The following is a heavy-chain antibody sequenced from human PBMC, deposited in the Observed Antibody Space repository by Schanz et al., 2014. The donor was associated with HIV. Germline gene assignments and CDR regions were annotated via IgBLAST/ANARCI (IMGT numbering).Heavy chain of an antibody. CDR2: ISDSGHTI. D-gene: IGHD1-26*01. CDR1: GFTLSGSG. V-gene: IGHV3-48*01. J-gene: IGHJ6*02. Sequence: EEQLVESGGGLVQPGGSLRLSCTASGFTLSGSGMNWVRQTPGKGLEWLSYISDSGHTIVYADSVKGRFTISRDNSKNTLYLQMNSLRAEDTAVYYCAKGGYTGHYYYGLDVWGQGTTVTVSS. CDR3: AKGGYTGHYYYGLDV.